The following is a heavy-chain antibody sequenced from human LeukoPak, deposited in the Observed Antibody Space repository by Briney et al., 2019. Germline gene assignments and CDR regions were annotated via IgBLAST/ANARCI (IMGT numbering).Heavy chain of an antibody. CDR2: ISGSGGST. CDR1: GFTFSSYA. V-gene: IGHV3-23*01. J-gene: IGHJ4*02. Sequence: GGSLRLSCAAPGFTFSSYAMSWVRQAPGKGLEWVSAISGSGGSTYYADSVKGRFTISRDNSKNTLYLQMNSLRAEDTAVYYCAKGSAYYYGSGSYLGRWGQGTLVTVSS. D-gene: IGHD3-10*01. CDR3: AKGSAYYYGSGSYLGR.